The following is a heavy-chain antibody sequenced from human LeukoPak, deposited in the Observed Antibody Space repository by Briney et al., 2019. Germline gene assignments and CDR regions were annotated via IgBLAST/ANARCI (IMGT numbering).Heavy chain of an antibody. D-gene: IGHD3-10*01. CDR2: ISGSGGST. Sequence: GGSLRLSCAASGFTFSSYAMSWVRQAPGKGLEWVSAISGSGGSTYYADSVKGRFTISRDNAKNSLYLQMNSLRAEDTAVYYCARDVEWFGELTDHYYYYGMDVWGQGTTVTVSS. CDR3: ARDVEWFGELTDHYYYYGMDV. J-gene: IGHJ6*02. CDR1: GFTFSSYA. V-gene: IGHV3-23*01.